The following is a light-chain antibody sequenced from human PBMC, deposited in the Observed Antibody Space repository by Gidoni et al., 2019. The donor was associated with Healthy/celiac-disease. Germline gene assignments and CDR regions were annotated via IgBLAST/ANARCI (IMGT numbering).Light chain of an antibody. CDR2: DAS. J-gene: IGKJ4*01. CDR1: QSVSSY. V-gene: IGKV3-11*01. CDR3: QQRSNWPPGSLT. Sequence: EIVLTQSPATLSLSPGERATLSCRASQSVSSYLAWYQQKPGQAPRLLISDASNRATGIPARFSGSGSGTDFTLTISSLEPEDFAVYYCQQRSNWPPGSLTFXGXTKVEIK.